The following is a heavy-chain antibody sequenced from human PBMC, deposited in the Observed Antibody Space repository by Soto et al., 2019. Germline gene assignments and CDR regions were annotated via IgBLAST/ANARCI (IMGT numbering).Heavy chain of an antibody. CDR1: GYAFTTYG. CDR2: ISAHNGNT. D-gene: IGHD1-1*01. Sequence: QVHLVQSGAEGKKPGASVKVSCKGSGYAFTTYGITWVRQAPGQGLEWMGWISAHNGNTNYAQKHQGRVTVTRDTSTSTAYMELRSLRSDDTAVYYCARGRYGDYWGQGALVTVSS. CDR3: ARGRYGDY. V-gene: IGHV1-18*01. J-gene: IGHJ4*02.